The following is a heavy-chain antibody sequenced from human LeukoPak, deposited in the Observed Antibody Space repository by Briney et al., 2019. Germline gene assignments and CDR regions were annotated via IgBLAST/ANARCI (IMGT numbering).Heavy chain of an antibody. CDR1: GYTFTSYG. Sequence: ASVKVSCKASGYTFTSYGISWVRQAPGQGLEWMGWINPNSGGTNYAQRFQGRVTMTRDTSISTAYMELSGLRSDDTAVYYCAREYSYYFEFWGQGTLVTVSS. V-gene: IGHV1-2*02. J-gene: IGHJ4*02. CDR2: INPNSGGT. CDR3: AREYSYYFEF. D-gene: IGHD4-4*01.